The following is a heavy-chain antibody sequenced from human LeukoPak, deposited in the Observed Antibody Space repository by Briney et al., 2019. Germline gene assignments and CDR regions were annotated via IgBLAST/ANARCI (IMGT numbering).Heavy chain of an antibody. CDR2: ISSSSSYI. J-gene: IGHJ4*02. Sequence: PGGSLRLSCAASGFTFSSYSMNWVRQAPGKGLEWVSSISSSSSYIYYADSVKGRFTISRDNSKNTLYLQMNSLRAEDTAVYYCAKEVAYGDYLAPFDYWGQGTLVTVSS. D-gene: IGHD4-17*01. CDR1: GFTFSSYS. V-gene: IGHV3-21*04. CDR3: AKEVAYGDYLAPFDY.